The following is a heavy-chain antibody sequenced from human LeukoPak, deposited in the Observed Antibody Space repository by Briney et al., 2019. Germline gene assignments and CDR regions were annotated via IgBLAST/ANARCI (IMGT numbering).Heavy chain of an antibody. CDR3: ARDRGIAAVFDY. D-gene: IGHD6-13*01. CDR1: GFTVSTNY. J-gene: IGHJ4*02. CDR2: IYSGGST. Sequence: QPGGSLRLSCAASGFTVSTNYMNWVRQAPGKGLEWVSVIYSGGSTYYADSVKGRFTISRDNSKNTLYLQMNSLRAEDTAVYYCARDRGIAAVFDYWGQGTLVTVSS. V-gene: IGHV3-66*01.